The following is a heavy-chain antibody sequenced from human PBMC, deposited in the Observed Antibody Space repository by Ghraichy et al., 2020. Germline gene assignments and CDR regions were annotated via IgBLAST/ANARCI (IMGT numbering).Heavy chain of an antibody. V-gene: IGHV1-46*01. J-gene: IGHJ6*02. D-gene: IGHD3-10*01. CDR1: GYTFTSYY. Sequence: ASVKVSCKASGYTFTSYYMHWVRQAPGQGLEWMGIINPSGGSTSYAQKFQGRVTMTRDTSTSTVYMELSSLRSEDTAVYYCARERVHVYYGSGSPLHYYGMDVWGQGTTVTVTS. CDR2: INPSGGST. CDR3: ARERVHVYYGSGSPLHYYGMDV.